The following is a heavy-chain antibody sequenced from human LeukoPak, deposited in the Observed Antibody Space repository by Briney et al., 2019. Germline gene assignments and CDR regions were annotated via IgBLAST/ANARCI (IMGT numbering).Heavy chain of an antibody. D-gene: IGHD5-12*01. CDR1: GYTFTGYY. CDR2: ISAYNGNT. J-gene: IGHJ4*02. Sequence: ASVKVSCKASGYTFTGYYMHWVRQAPGQGLEWMGWISAYNGNTNYAQKLQGRVTMTTDTSTSTAYMELRSLRSDDTAVYYCARRGGYSPSTHFDYWGQGTLVTVSS. CDR3: ARRGGYSPSTHFDY. V-gene: IGHV1-18*04.